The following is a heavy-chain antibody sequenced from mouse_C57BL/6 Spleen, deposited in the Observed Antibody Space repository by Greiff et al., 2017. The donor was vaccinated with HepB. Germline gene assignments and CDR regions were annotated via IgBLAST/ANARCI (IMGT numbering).Heavy chain of an antibody. CDR1: GYTFTSYW. V-gene: IGHV1-52*01. CDR2: IAASGSET. D-gene: IGHD1-1*01. J-gene: IGHJ4*01. Sequence: QVQLQQSGAELVRPGSSVKLSCKASGYTFTSYWMHWVKQRPIQGLEWIGNIAASGSETYYNQKFKDKATLTVDKSSSTADMQLSSLTSDDSAVYYCAREGGNYVGSSGHCGGGAMEYWGQGTPVTVSS. CDR3: AREGGNYVGSSGHCGGGAMEY.